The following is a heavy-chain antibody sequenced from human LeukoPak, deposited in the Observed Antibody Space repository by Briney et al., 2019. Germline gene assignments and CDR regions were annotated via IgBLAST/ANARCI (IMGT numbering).Heavy chain of an antibody. V-gene: IGHV4-39*02. CDR3: ARDGYNPIDY. CDR1: GGSISCSSYY. Sequence: SETLSLTCTVSGGSISCSSYYWGWIRQPPGKGLEWIGNIFYSGSTYYNPSLKSQVTISVDTSKNQFSLKLSSVTAADTAVYYCARDGYNPIDYWGQGTLVTVSS. J-gene: IGHJ4*02. CDR2: IFYSGST. D-gene: IGHD5-24*01.